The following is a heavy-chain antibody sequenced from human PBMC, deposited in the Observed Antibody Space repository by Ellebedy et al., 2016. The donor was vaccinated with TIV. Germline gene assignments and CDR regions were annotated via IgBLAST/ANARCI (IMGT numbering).Heavy chain of an antibody. CDR1: GGSISSGDYY. D-gene: IGHD1-26*01. Sequence: SETLSLTCTVSGGSISSGDYYWSWIRQPPGKGLEWIGYVFHSGSTNYNPSLRSRLTISVDTSRNQFSLNLSSVTAADTAVYYCARVVTVGGTEHFDYWGRGTLVTVSS. CDR2: VFHSGST. J-gene: IGHJ4*02. CDR3: ARVVTVGGTEHFDY. V-gene: IGHV4-61*08.